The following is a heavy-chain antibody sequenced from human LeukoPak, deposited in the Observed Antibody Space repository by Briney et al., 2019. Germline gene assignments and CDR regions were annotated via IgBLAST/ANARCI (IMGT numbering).Heavy chain of an antibody. CDR2: INPSGGST. CDR1: GYTFTGYY. V-gene: IGHV1-46*01. J-gene: IGHJ5*02. D-gene: IGHD3-10*01. CDR3: ARSPYGSGSYYTPARFDP. Sequence: VASVTVSCKASGYTFTGYYMHWVRQAPGQGLEWMGIINPSGGSTSYAQKFQGRVTMTRDMSTSTVYMELSSLRSDDTAVYYCARSPYGSGSYYTPARFDPWGQGTLVTVSS.